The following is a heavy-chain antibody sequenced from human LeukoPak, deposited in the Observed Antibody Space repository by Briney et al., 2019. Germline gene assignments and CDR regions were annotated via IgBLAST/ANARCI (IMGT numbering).Heavy chain of an antibody. D-gene: IGHD4-23*01. CDR3: ARSQRRHTVVTHFDY. J-gene: IGHJ4*02. CDR1: GGTFSSYA. Sequence: SSVKVSCKASGGTFSSYAISWVRQAPGQGLEWMGGIIPIFGTANYAQKFQGRVTITADESTSTAYMELSSLRSEDTAVYYCARSQRRHTVVTHFDYWGQGTLVTVSS. V-gene: IGHV1-69*01. CDR2: IIPIFGTA.